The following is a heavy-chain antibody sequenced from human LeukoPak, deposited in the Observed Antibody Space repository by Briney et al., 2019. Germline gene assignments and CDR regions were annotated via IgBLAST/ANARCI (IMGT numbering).Heavy chain of an antibody. CDR2: ILYDGSNK. D-gene: IGHD3-3*01. Sequence: GGSLRLSCAASGFTFSSYGMHWVRQAPGKGLEGVAFILYDGSNKYYADSVKGRFTISRDNSQNTLYAQMNSLRAEDTAVYYYEKTTSIVFLFGYWGQGTLVTVSS. J-gene: IGHJ4*02. CDR3: EKTTSIVFLFGY. V-gene: IGHV3-30*02. CDR1: GFTFSSYG.